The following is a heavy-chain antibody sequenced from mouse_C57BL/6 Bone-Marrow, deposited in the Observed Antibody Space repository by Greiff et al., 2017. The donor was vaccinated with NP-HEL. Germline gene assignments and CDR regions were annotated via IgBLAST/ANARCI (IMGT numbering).Heavy chain of an antibody. Sequence: VQLVESGPGLAAPSQSLSISCTASGFSLTSYAISWVRQPPGKGLEWLGVIWPGGGPNYNSALNSRLSISKDNTKGQVFLRMNSLQDDDTARYDSARNYDSSPSYWYFDVWGTGTTVTVSS. CDR3: ARNYDSSPSYWYFDV. V-gene: IGHV2-9-1*01. D-gene: IGHD1-1*01. J-gene: IGHJ1*03. CDR1: GFSLTSYA. CDR2: IWPGGGP.